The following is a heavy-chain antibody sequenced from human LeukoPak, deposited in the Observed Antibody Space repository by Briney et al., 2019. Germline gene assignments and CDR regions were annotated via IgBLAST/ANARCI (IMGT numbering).Heavy chain of an antibody. CDR2: ISAYNGNT. J-gene: IGHJ5*02. D-gene: IGHD3-3*01. CDR1: GYTFTSYG. CDR3: ARGGGGQLRPSFDP. V-gene: IGHV1-18*01. Sequence: SVKVFCKASGYTFTSYGISWVRQAPGPRLEWIGLISAYNGNTNYAQKLQGRVTMTTDTSTSTAYMELRSLRSDDTAVYYCARGGGGQLRPSFDPWGQGTLVTVPS.